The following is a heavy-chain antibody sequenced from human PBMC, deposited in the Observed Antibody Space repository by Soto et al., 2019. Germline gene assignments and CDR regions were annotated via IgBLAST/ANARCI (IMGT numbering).Heavy chain of an antibody. CDR1: GFTFNSYD. V-gene: IGHV3-48*02. Sequence: EVQLVESGGDLVQPGVSLRLSCTASGFTFNSYDMNWVRQAPGKGLEWISYISSSGTIYYADSVKGRFTISRDNAKNSLYLQMNSLRDDDTAVYYCARGCYDYRNFAYWGHGTLVTVSS. D-gene: IGHD5-12*01. CDR3: ARGCYDYRNFAY. CDR2: ISSSGTI. J-gene: IGHJ4*01.